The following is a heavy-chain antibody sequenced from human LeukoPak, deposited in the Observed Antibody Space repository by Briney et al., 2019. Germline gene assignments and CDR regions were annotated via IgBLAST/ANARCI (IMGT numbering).Heavy chain of an antibody. CDR1: GYTFTSYG. Sequence: ASVKVSCTASGYTFTSYGISWVRQAPGQGLEWMGWISAYNGNTNYAQKLQGRVTMTTDTSTSTAYMELRSLRSDDTAVYYCARDLYYYGSGSYYKAGAFDIWGQGTMVTVSS. V-gene: IGHV1-18*01. CDR3: ARDLYYYGSGSYYKAGAFDI. D-gene: IGHD3-10*01. J-gene: IGHJ3*02. CDR2: ISAYNGNT.